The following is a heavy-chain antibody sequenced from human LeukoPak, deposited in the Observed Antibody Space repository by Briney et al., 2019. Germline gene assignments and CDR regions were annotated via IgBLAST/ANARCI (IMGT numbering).Heavy chain of an antibody. J-gene: IGHJ2*01. Sequence: KTGGSLRLSCAASGFTFSSYGMHWVRQAPGKGLEWVSSISSSSSYIYYADSVKGRFTISRDNAKNSLYLQMNSLRAEDTAVYYCARAAGSIQLWPPFDLWGRGTLVTVSS. CDR3: ARAAGSIQLWPPFDL. V-gene: IGHV3-21*01. D-gene: IGHD5-18*01. CDR2: ISSSSSYI. CDR1: GFTFSSYG.